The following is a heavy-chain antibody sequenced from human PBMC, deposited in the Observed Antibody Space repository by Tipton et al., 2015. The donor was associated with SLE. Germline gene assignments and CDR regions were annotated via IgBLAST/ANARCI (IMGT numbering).Heavy chain of an antibody. CDR1: GFTFSSYA. CDR2: ISGSGGST. V-gene: IGHV3-23*01. J-gene: IGHJ4*02. CDR3: ARIHDYGDYIFDY. D-gene: IGHD4-17*01. Sequence: SLRLSCAASGFTFSSYAMSWVRQAPGKGLEWVSAISGSGGSTYYADSVKGRFTTSRDNSKNTLYLQMNSLRAEDTAVYYCARIHDYGDYIFDYWGQGPLVTVSS.